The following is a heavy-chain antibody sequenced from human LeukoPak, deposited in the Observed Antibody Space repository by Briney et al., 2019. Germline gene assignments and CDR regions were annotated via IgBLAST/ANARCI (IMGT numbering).Heavy chain of an antibody. V-gene: IGHV4-34*01. J-gene: IGHJ6*02. CDR2: INHSGST. D-gene: IGHD3-3*01. Sequence: SETLSLTCAVYGGSFSGYYWSWIRQPPGKGLEWIGEINHSGSTNYNPSLKSRVAISVDTSKNQFSLKLSSVTAADTAVYYCARVRVDYDFWSGYPSGGMDVWGQGTTVTVSS. CDR1: GGSFSGYY. CDR3: ARVRVDYDFWSGYPSGGMDV.